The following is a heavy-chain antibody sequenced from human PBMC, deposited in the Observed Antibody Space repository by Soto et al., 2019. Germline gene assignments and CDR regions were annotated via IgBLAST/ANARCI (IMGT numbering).Heavy chain of an antibody. J-gene: IGHJ4*02. D-gene: IGHD6-13*01. CDR1: GFTVSSNY. Sequence: EVQLVESGGGLVQPGGSLRLSFEASGFTVSSNYMSWVRQAPGKGLEWVSVIYSGGSTYYADSVKGRFTISRDNSKNTLYLQMNSLRAEDTAVYYCAREAKRIAAAGTGDVDYWGQGTLVTVSS. CDR3: AREAKRIAAAGTGDVDY. CDR2: IYSGGST. V-gene: IGHV3-66*01.